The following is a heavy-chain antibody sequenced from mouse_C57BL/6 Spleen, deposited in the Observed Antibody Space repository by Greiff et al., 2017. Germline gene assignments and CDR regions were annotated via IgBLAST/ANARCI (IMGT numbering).Heavy chain of an antibody. CDR3: ASQRGLPDWYFDV. CDR1: GYTFTSYW. Sequence: QVQLQQPGAELVKPGASVKLSCKASGYTFTSYWMQWVKQRPGQGLEWIGEIDPSDSHTNYNQKFKGKATLTVDTSSSTAYMQLSSLTAEDSAVYYCASQRGLPDWYFDVWGTGTTVTVSS. D-gene: IGHD3-3*01. V-gene: IGHV1-50*01. J-gene: IGHJ1*03. CDR2: IDPSDSHT.